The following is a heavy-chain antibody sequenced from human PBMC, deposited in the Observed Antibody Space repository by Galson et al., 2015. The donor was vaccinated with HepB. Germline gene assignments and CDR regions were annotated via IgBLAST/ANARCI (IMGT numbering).Heavy chain of an antibody. V-gene: IGHV3-30*18. Sequence: SLRLSCAASGFTFSSYDMHWVRQAPGKGLEWVAVISYNGSNKNSADSVKGRFTISRENSKTTQYLQMKSLRAKNTAVDYCANSGEVGATHAFDIWGQGTMVTVSS. CDR3: ANSGEVGATHAFDI. CDR2: ISYNGSNK. CDR1: GFTFSSYD. D-gene: IGHD1-26*01. J-gene: IGHJ3*02.